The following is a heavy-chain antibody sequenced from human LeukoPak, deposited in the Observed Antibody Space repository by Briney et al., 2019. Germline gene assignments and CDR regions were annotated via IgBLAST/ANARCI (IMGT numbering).Heavy chain of an antibody. CDR1: GYTFTDFG. CDR2: ISAYNGDT. J-gene: IGHJ4*02. V-gene: IGHV1-18*01. D-gene: IGHD5-18*01. Sequence: ASVKVSCKASGYTFTDFGIIWVRQAPGQGLEWLGWISAYNGDTNYAQQLQGRVTMTTDTPTSTAYMEVRSLRSDDTAVYYCTRDLGVDTTMIFFDYWGQGSLVTVSS. CDR3: TRDLGVDTTMIFFDY.